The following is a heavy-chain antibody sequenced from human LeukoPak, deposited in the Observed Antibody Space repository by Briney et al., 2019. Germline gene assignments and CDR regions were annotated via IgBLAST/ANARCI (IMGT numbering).Heavy chain of an antibody. D-gene: IGHD5-24*01. Sequence: SETLSLTCTVSGGSISSSSYYWGWIRQPPGKGLEWIGSIYYSGSTYYNPSLKSRVTISVDTSKNQFSLKLSSVTAADTAVYYCARVRVPVEYYYYGMDVWGQGTTVTVSS. CDR3: ARVRVPVEYYYYGMDV. CDR1: GGSISSSSYY. CDR2: IYYSGST. V-gene: IGHV4-39*07. J-gene: IGHJ6*02.